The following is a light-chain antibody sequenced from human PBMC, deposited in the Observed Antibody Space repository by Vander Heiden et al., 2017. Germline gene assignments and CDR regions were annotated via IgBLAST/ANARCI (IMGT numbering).Light chain of an antibody. CDR3: AAWDDSLSGRV. V-gene: IGLV1-47*01. CDR2: RNN. CDR1: SSNIGSNY. J-gene: IGLJ2*01. Sequence: QSVLPQPPSASGTPGQRVTISCSGSSSNIGSNYVYWYQQLPGTAPKLLIYRNNQRPSGVPDRFSGSKSGTSASLAISGLRYEDEADYYCAAWDDSLSGRVFGGGTKLTVL.